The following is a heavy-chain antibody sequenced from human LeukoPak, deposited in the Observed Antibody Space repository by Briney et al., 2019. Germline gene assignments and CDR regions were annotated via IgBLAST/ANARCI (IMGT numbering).Heavy chain of an antibody. CDR2: ISSSGYST. V-gene: IGHV3-11*04. D-gene: IGHD6-13*01. CDR1: GFTFSDNF. J-gene: IGHJ4*02. Sequence: PGGSLRLSCAASGFTFSDNFMSWIRQTPGKGLEWISYISSSGYSTYYADPVKGRFTISRDNARNSLYLQINSLRAEDTAVYYCARIGYSSSCFDYWGQGTLVTVSS. CDR3: ARIGYSSSCFDY.